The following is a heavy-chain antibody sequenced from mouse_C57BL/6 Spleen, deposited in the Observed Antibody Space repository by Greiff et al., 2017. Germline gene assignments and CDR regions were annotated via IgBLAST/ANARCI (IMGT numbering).Heavy chain of an antibody. CDR1: GFSLTSYG. J-gene: IGHJ4*01. Sequence: QVQLKQSGPGLVAPSQSLSITCTVSGFSLTSYGVHWVRQPPGKGLEWLVVIWSDGSTTYNSALKSRLSISKDNSKSQVFLKMNSLQTDDTAMYYCARHGYYYGSSSYYYAMDYWGQGTSVTVSS. V-gene: IGHV2-6-1*01. CDR2: IWSDGST. D-gene: IGHD1-1*01. CDR3: ARHGYYYGSSSYYYAMDY.